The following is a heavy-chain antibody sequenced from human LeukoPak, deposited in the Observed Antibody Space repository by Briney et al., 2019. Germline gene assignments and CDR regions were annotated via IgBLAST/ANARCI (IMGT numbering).Heavy chain of an antibody. J-gene: IGHJ4*02. D-gene: IGHD2-21*01. V-gene: IGHV4-39*07. Sequence: SETLSLTCTVSGGSISSSSYYWGWIRQPPGKGLEWIGSIYYSGSTYYNPSLKSRVTISVDTSKNQFSLKLSSVTAADTAVYYCARGLVGYLYYFDYWGQGTLVTDSS. CDR3: ARGLVGYLYYFDY. CDR2: IYYSGST. CDR1: GGSISSSSYY.